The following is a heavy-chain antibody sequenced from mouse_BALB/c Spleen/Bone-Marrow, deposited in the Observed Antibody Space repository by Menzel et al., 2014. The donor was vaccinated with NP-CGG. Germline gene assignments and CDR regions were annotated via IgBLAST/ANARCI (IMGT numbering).Heavy chain of an antibody. D-gene: IGHD4-1*01. V-gene: IGHV1-77*01. J-gene: IGHJ2*01. CDR3: ATGTDY. CDR1: GYTFTDYV. CDR2: IYPGSGST. Sequence: QVQLQQSGPELVKPGASVKMSCKASGYTFTDYVISWVKQRTGQGLEWIGEIYPGSGSTYYNEKFKGKATLTADKSSNTAYIQLSSLTSEDSAVYFCATGTDYWGQGTTLTVSS.